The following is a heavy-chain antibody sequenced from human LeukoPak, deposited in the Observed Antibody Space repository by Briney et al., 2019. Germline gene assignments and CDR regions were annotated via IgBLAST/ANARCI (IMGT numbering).Heavy chain of an antibody. Sequence: PGGSLRLSCSVSGLTFYTYAMSWVRQAPGKGLEWVSAISGRDGRTYYTDSVKGRFTISRDNSKNTLYLQTNSLRAEDTAVYYCARGSPRTESLTKGTFDYWGQGTLVTVSS. CDR2: ISGRDGRT. CDR1: GLTFYTYA. V-gene: IGHV3-23*01. D-gene: IGHD4-11*01. CDR3: ARGSPRTESLTKGTFDY. J-gene: IGHJ4*02.